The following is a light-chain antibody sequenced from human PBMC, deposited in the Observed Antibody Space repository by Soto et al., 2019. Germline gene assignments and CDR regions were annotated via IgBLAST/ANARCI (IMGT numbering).Light chain of an antibody. V-gene: IGKV3-11*01. CDR3: QQRFNWPRT. Sequence: EIVLTQSPATLSLSPGERATLSCRASQSVSSYLGWYQQRPGQAPRLLMYDASKRATGIPARFSGSGSGTDFPLTISSLEPEDFAVYYCQQRFNWPRTFGQGTKVDI. CDR2: DAS. J-gene: IGKJ1*01. CDR1: QSVSSY.